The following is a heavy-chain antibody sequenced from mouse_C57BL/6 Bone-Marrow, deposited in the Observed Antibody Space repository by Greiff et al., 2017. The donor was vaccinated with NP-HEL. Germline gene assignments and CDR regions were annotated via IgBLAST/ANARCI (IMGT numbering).Heavy chain of an antibody. D-gene: IGHD2-4*01. Sequence: QVQLKQSGPELVKPGASVKISCKASGYAFSSSWMNWVKQRPGKGLEWIGRIYPGDGDTNYNGKFKGKATLTADKSSSTAYMQLSSLTSEDSAVYFCARLIYYDYDGGGMDYWGQGTSVTVSS. CDR1: GYAFSSSW. V-gene: IGHV1-82*01. CDR3: ARLIYYDYDGGGMDY. CDR2: IYPGDGDT. J-gene: IGHJ4*01.